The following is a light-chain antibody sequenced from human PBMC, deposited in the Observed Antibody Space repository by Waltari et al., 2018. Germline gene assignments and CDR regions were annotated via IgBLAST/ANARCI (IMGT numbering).Light chain of an antibody. J-gene: IGKJ4*01. CDR2: GAS. Sequence: CRASQTISGSWLTWYQQKPGQAPRLVIYGASIRGTAIPDRFSGSGSGTDFTLTISRLEPEDFAVYYCQQYDGSSVTFGGGTKVEIK. CDR3: QQYDGSSVT. CDR1: QTISGSW. V-gene: IGKV3-20*01.